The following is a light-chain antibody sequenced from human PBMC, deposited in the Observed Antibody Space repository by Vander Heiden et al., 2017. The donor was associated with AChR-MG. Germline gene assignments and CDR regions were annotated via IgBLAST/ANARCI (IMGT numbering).Light chain of an antibody. V-gene: IGKV3D-15*03. CDR1: QSFSSN. Sequence: IVMTQVPATLSVFPGERDTISCRASQSFSSNLAWYQKQSGQAHRLLIYGASIRATGIPARFSGSASGTEFALTISHVQSEDSATYYCQQYNNWHPYTFGPGTELQIK. CDR2: GAS. CDR3: QQYNNWHPYT. J-gene: IGKJ2*01.